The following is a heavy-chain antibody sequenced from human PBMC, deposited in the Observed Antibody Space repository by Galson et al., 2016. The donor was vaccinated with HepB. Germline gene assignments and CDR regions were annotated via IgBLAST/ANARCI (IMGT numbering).Heavy chain of an antibody. CDR2: ISGSGIT. Sequence: SLRLSCAASGFTFSGYAMSWVRQSPGKGLEWVSAISGSGITYYADSVKGRFTISRDDSNNALYLQMSSLRAEDTAVYYCAKCPHYYDISGYYSLWGQGTLVTVSS. CDR1: GFTFSGYA. CDR3: AKCPHYYDISGYYSL. J-gene: IGHJ4*02. D-gene: IGHD3-22*01. V-gene: IGHV3-23*01.